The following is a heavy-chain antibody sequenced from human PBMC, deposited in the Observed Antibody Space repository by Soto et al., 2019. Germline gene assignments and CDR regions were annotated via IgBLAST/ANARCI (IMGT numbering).Heavy chain of an antibody. CDR2: INSDGSST. J-gene: IGHJ4*02. CDR3: ARVVIDFWSGYSFDY. D-gene: IGHD3-3*01. V-gene: IGHV3-74*01. CDR1: GFTFSSYW. Sequence: PGGSLRLSCAASGFTFSSYWMHWVRQAPGKGLVWVSRINSDGSSTSYADSVKGRFTISRDNAKNTLYLQMNSLRAEDTAVYYCARVVIDFWSGYSFDYWGQGTLVTSPQ.